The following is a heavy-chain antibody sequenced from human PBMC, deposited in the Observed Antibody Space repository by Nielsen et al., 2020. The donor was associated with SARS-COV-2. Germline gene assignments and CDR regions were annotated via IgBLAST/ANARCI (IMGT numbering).Heavy chain of an antibody. CDR3: ARDWAWGAGSPFDY. J-gene: IGHJ4*02. CDR1: GFSFSSYA. D-gene: IGHD1-26*01. CDR2: ISSSSTTI. V-gene: IGHV3-48*04. Sequence: GESLKISCAASGFSFSSYAMNWVRQAPGKGVEWVSYISSSSTTIYYADSVKGRFTISRDNAKKSLYLQMNSLRAEDTAVYYCARDWAWGAGSPFDYWGQGTLVTVSS.